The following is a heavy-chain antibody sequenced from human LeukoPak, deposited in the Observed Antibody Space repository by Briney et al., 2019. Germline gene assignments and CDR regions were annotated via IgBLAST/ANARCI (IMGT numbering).Heavy chain of an antibody. D-gene: IGHD6-6*01. CDR3: ARGQYSSSWSYYYYYMDV. CDR1: GFTFTSYD. J-gene: IGHJ6*03. Sequence: ASVKVSCKASGFTFTSYDINWVRQATGQGLEWMGWMNPNSGNTGYAQKFQGRVTMTRNTSISTAYMEQSSLRSEDTAVYYCARGQYSSSWSYYYYYMDVWGKGTTVTVSS. CDR2: MNPNSGNT. V-gene: IGHV1-8*01.